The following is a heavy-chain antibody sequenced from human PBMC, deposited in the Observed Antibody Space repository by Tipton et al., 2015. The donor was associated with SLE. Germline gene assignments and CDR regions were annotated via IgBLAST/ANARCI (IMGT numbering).Heavy chain of an antibody. CDR2: IHYNGRNK. D-gene: IGHD6-25*01. Sequence: PLRLSCAASGFTFSSNDLYWVRQAPGKGLEWVAFIHYNGRNKWYTDSVKGRFTISRDNSKNTLYLQMNSLRPEDTAVYYCAKEFSGYFDYWGQGTLVTVSS. CDR3: AKEFSGYFDY. V-gene: IGHV3-30*02. J-gene: IGHJ4*02. CDR1: GFTFSSND.